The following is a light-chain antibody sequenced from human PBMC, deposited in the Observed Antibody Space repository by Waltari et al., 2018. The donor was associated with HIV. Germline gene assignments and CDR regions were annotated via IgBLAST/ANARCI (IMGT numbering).Light chain of an antibody. CDR2: RNN. Sequence: QSVLTQPPSASGTPGQRVTISCSGSSSKIGSNYVYWFQQFPGTAPKLLIYRNNQRPSGVPDRFSGSKSDTSASLAISGLRSEDEADYYCAAWDDSLSGLYVFGTGTKVTVL. J-gene: IGLJ1*01. CDR3: AAWDDSLSGLYV. CDR1: SSKIGSNY. V-gene: IGLV1-47*01.